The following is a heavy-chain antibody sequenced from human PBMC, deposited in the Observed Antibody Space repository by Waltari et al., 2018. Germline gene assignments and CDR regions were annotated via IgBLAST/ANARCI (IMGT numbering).Heavy chain of an antibody. J-gene: IGHJ4*02. CDR2: VHYSGST. Sequence: QVQLQQWGAGLLRPSETLSLPCAVSGGSFRGYYWTWIRQSPGKGLEWIGEVHYSGSTDYNPSLKNRVTISDDTSNNQFSLTLTSVTAADTAVYYCARGLFGGAGFFDYWGQGTPVTVS. CDR1: GGSFRGYY. D-gene: IGHD3-10*01. CDR3: ARGLFGGAGFFDY. V-gene: IGHV4-34*01.